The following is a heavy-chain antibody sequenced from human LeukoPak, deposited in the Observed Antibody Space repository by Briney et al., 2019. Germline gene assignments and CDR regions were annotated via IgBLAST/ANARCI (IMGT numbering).Heavy chain of an antibody. CDR3: ATQLLSIQYFQH. CDR1: GYTLTELS. V-gene: IGHV1-24*01. D-gene: IGHD2-2*01. J-gene: IGHJ1*01. Sequence: ASVKVSCKVSGYTLTELSMHWVRQAPGKGLEWMGGFDPEDGETIYAQKFQGRVTMTEDTSTDTAYMELSSLRSEDTAVYYCATQLLSIQYFQHWGQGTLSPSPQ. CDR2: FDPEDGET.